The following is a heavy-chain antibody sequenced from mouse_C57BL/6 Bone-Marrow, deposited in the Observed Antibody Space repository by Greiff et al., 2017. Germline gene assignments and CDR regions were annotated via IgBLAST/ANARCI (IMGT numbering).Heavy chain of an antibody. D-gene: IGHD1-1*01. CDR1: GYTFTDYY. CDR2: IFPGSGST. Sequence: VQRVESGPELVKPGASVKISCKASGYTFTDYYINWVKQRPGQGLEWIGWIFPGSGSTYYNEKFKGKATLTVDKSSSTAYMLLSSLTSEDSAVYCCARWGDYYGPWFAYWGQGTLVTVSA. J-gene: IGHJ3*01. V-gene: IGHV1-75*01. CDR3: ARWGDYYGPWFAY.